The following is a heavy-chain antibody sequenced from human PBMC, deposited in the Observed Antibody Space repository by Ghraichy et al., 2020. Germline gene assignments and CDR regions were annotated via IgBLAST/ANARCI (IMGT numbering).Heavy chain of an antibody. CDR2: INPDGSEK. CDR3: ARNSASLDV. Sequence: GGSLRLSCAASGFTFSIYSMSWVRQAPGKGLEWVANINPDGSEKYYVDSVKGRFTMSRDNAKNSVSLQMNCLRAEDTAVYYCARNSASLDVWGKGTTVTGSS. J-gene: IGHJ6*04. V-gene: IGHV3-7*03. CDR1: GFTFSIYS. D-gene: IGHD2/OR15-2a*01.